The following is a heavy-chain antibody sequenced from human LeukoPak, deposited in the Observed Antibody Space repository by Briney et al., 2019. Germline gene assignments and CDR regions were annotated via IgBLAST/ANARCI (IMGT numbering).Heavy chain of an antibody. CDR2: IIPIFGTA. CDR1: GGTFSSYA. CDR3: ARAPLGYCSSTSCSDAFDI. J-gene: IGHJ3*02. Sequence: ASVKVSCKASGGTFSSYAISWVRQAPGQGLEWMGGIIPIFGTANYAQKFQGRVTITTDESTSTAYMELSSLRSEDTAVYYCARAPLGYCSSTSCSDAFDIWGQGTMVTVSS. V-gene: IGHV1-69*05. D-gene: IGHD2-2*01.